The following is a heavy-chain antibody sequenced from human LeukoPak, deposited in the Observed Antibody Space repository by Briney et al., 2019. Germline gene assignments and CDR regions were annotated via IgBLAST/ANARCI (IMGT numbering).Heavy chain of an antibody. CDR2: IYYSGST. Sequence: SETLSLTCTVSGGSISSSSYYWGWIRQPPGKGLEWIGSIYYSGSTYYNPSLKSRVTISVDTSKNQFSLKLSSVTAADTAVYYCARGQSINPGGSCYRWFDPWGQGTLVTVSS. D-gene: IGHD2-15*01. J-gene: IGHJ5*02. CDR3: ARGQSINPGGSCYRWFDP. CDR1: GGSISSSSYY. V-gene: IGHV4-39*07.